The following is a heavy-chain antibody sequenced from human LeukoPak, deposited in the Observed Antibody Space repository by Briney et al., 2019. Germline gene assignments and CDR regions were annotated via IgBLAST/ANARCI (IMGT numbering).Heavy chain of an antibody. CDR3: ARLDWSNWCFDL. D-gene: IGHD3/OR15-3a*01. Sequence: ASETLSLTCTVSGGSISSSIYYWAWIRQPPGKGLEWIGSMYYRGNAYYNPSLKGRVTISVDTSKNQFSLNLSSVTAADTAVYYCARLDWSNWCFDLWGRGTLVIVSS. V-gene: IGHV4-39*01. J-gene: IGHJ2*01. CDR1: GGSISSSIYY. CDR2: MYYRGNA.